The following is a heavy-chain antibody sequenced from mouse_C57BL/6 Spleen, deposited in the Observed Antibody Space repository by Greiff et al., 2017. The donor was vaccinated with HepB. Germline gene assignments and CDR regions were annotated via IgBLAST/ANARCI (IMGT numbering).Heavy chain of an antibody. CDR1: GYTFTSYW. CDR2: INPSSGYT. D-gene: IGHD1-1*01. V-gene: IGHV1-7*01. J-gene: IGHJ4*01. CDR3: ARTPDLYYGSSYLYAMDY. Sequence: QVQLQQSGAELAKPGASVKLSCKASGYTFTSYWMHWVKQRPGQGLEWIGYINPSSGYTKYNQKFKDKATLTADKSSSTAYMQLSSLTYEDSAVYYCARTPDLYYGSSYLYAMDYWGQGTSVTVSS.